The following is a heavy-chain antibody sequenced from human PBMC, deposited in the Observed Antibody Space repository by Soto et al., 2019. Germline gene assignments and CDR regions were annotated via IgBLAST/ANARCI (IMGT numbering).Heavy chain of an antibody. V-gene: IGHV3-74*01. D-gene: IGHD4-17*01. J-gene: IGHJ4*02. Sequence: EVQLVESGGGLVQPGGSLRLSCAASGFTFSSYWMHWVRQAPGKGLVWVSRIKSDGSDTSYADSVKGRFTISRDNAKITLYLHMSSLRAEDTAVYYCVRVAYGDLGGWGQGTLVTVSS. CDR3: VRVAYGDLGG. CDR2: IKSDGSDT. CDR1: GFTFSSYW.